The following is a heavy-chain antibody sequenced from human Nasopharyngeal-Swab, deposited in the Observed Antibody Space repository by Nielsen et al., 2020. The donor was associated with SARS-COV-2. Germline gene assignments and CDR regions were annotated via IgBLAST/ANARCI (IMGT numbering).Heavy chain of an antibody. J-gene: IGHJ4*02. Sequence: GRSLRLSCAASGFSFSSYWMHWVRQAPGKGLVWVSRINSDGSSTGYADSVKGRFTISRDNAKNTLYLQMNSLRAEDTAVYYCARGGSYSSSWYPTYWGQGTLVTVSS. D-gene: IGHD6-13*01. CDR1: GFSFSSYW. CDR2: INSDGSST. CDR3: ARGGSYSSSWYPTY. V-gene: IGHV3-74*01.